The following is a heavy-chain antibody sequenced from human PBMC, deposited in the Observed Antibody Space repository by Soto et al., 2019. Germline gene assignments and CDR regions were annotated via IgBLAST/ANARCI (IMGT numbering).Heavy chain of an antibody. V-gene: IGHV4-30-4*01. D-gene: IGHD1-26*01. Sequence: QVQLQESGPGLVKPSQTLSLTCTVSGDSISSGDYYWSWIRQPPGKGLEWIGYIYYSGSTYYNPFLNSRVTISVDTSKNQFSLKLSSVTAADTAVYYCARDRGVGATTDYWGQGTLVTVSS. J-gene: IGHJ4*02. CDR3: ARDRGVGATTDY. CDR2: IYYSGST. CDR1: GDSISSGDYY.